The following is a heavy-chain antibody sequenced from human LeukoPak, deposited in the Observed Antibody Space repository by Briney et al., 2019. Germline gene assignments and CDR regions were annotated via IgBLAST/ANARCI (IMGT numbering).Heavy chain of an antibody. V-gene: IGHV3-7*04. Sequence: GGSLRLSCAASGFTYRTYWMSWVRQATGKGLEWVANIHQDGIEKYHVDSVKGRFTIFRDNARNLLYLQMSSLRADDTAVYYCSRGDDFSGDSWGQGTLVTVSS. CDR1: GFTYRTYW. J-gene: IGHJ5*01. D-gene: IGHD2-21*02. CDR2: IHQDGIEK. CDR3: SRGDDFSGDS.